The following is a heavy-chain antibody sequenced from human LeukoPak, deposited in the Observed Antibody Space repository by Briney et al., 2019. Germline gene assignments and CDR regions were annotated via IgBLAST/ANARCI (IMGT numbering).Heavy chain of an antibody. D-gene: IGHD3-3*01. CDR2: INPSGGST. CDR1: GYTFTSYY. Sequence: ASVKASCKASGYTFTSYYMHWVRQAPGQGLEWMGIINPSGGSTSYAQKFQGRVTMTRDTSTSTVYMELSSLRSEDTAVYYCARGSRITIFGVVIQTRFDYWGQGTLVTVSS. CDR3: ARGSRITIFGVVIQTRFDY. V-gene: IGHV1-46*01. J-gene: IGHJ4*02.